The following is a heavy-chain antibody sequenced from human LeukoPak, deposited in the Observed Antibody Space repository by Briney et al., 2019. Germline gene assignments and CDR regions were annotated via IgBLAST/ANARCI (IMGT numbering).Heavy chain of an antibody. CDR1: GFTFRNKW. CDR2: INSDGSIT. J-gene: IGHJ4*02. Sequence: GGSLRLSCAASGFTFRNKWMHWVRQAPGKGPVWVSRINSDGSITNYADSVKGRFTISRDNAKNTVYVQMNSLRAEDPAVYYCAKWDFGWGQETLVSVSS. CDR3: AKWDFG. V-gene: IGHV3-74*01. D-gene: IGHD1-26*01.